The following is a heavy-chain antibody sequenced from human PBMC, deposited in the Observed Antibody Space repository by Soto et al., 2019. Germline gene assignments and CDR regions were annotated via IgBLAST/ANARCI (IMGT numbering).Heavy chain of an antibody. CDR1: GFTFSSYW. Sequence: PGGSLRLSCAASGFTFSSYWMSWVRQAPGKGLEWVANIKQDGSEKYYVDSVKGRFTTSRDNAKNSLSLQMNSLRAEDTAVYYCARVRELELATGYYFDYWGQGTLVTVSS. V-gene: IGHV3-7*01. CDR3: ARVRELELATGYYFDY. D-gene: IGHD1-7*01. CDR2: IKQDGSEK. J-gene: IGHJ4*02.